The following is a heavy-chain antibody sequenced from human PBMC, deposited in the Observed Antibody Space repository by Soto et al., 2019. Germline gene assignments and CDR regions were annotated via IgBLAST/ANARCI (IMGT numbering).Heavy chain of an antibody. CDR3: AKEGIAEYYYDSSGYYYYFDY. J-gene: IGHJ4*02. Sequence: GGSLRLSCAASGFTVSSNYMSWVRQAPGKGLEWVSVIYSGGSTYYADSVKGRFTISRDNSKNTLYLQMNSLRAEDTAVYYCAKEGIAEYYYDSSGYYYYFDYWGQGTLVTVSS. CDR2: IYSGGST. V-gene: IGHV3-53*05. D-gene: IGHD3-22*01. CDR1: GFTVSSNY.